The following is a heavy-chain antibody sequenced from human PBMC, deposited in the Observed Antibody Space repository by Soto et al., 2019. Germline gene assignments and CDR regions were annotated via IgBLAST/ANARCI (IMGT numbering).Heavy chain of an antibody. V-gene: IGHV3-53*02. CDR2: LYSGGST. J-gene: IGHJ3*02. D-gene: IGHD3-10*01. CDR1: GLTVSSNY. CDR3: ARDRPGDEGDAFDI. Sequence: EVQLVETGGGLIQPGGSLRLSCAASGLTVSSNYMNWVLQAPGKGLEWVSVLYSGGSTHYAGSVKGRCIISRDNSKNTLYLQMNRLGAEDTAVYYCARDRPGDEGDAFDIWGHGTMVTVSS.